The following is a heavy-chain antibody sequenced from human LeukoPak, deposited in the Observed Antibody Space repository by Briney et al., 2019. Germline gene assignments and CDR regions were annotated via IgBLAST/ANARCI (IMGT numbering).Heavy chain of an antibody. CDR3: AREMGYDFWSANGYYYMDV. V-gene: IGHV4-4*07. D-gene: IGHD3-3*01. Sequence: SETLSLTCTVSGGSISSYYWSWIRQPAGKGLEWIGRIYTCGSTNYNPSLKSRVTMSVDTSKNQFSLKLSSVTAADTAVYYCAREMGYDFWSANGYYYMDVWGKGTTVTVSS. CDR2: IYTCGST. J-gene: IGHJ6*03. CDR1: GGSISSYY.